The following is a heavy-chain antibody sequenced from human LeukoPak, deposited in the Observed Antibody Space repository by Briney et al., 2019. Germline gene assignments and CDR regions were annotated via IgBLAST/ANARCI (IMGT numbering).Heavy chain of an antibody. CDR3: ARLYSGSYSSAFDI. Sequence: GGSLRLSCAASGFTFSSYAMHWVRQAPGKGLEYVSAISSNGGSTYYANSVKGRFTISRDNSKNTLYLQMGSLRAEDMAVYYCARLYSGSYSSAFDIWGQGTMVTVSS. CDR2: ISSNGGST. V-gene: IGHV3-64*01. J-gene: IGHJ3*02. CDR1: GFTFSSYA. D-gene: IGHD1-26*01.